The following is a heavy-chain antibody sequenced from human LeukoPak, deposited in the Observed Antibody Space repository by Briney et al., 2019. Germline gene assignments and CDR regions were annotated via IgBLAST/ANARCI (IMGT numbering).Heavy chain of an antibody. D-gene: IGHD4-11*01. Sequence: PGGSLRLSCAASGFTFSSYGMHWVRQAPGKGLEWVAFIRYDGSNKYYADSVKGRFTISRDNAKNSLYLQMNSLRAEDTAVYYCARRSVTIYYMDVWGKGTTVTISS. CDR3: ARRSVTIYYMDV. V-gene: IGHV3-30*02. J-gene: IGHJ6*03. CDR2: IRYDGSNK. CDR1: GFTFSSYG.